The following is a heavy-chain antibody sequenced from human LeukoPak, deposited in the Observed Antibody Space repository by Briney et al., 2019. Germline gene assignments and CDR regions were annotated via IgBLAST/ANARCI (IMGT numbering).Heavy chain of an antibody. V-gene: IGHV3-23*01. J-gene: IGHJ4*02. D-gene: IGHD6-13*01. Sequence: GGSLRLSCAASGFTFSSYAMSWVRQAPGEGLEWVSAISGSGGSTYYADSVKGRFTISRDNSTNTVFLQMNSLRAEDTAVYYCAKARAGVVAAAFNYWGQGTLVTVSS. CDR2: ISGSGGST. CDR3: AKARAGVVAAAFNY. CDR1: GFTFSSYA.